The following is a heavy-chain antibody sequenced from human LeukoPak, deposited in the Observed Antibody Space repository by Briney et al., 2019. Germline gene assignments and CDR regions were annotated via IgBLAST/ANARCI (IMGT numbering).Heavy chain of an antibody. CDR1: GGSFSGYY. D-gene: IGHD3-22*01. CDR2: INHSGST. J-gene: IGHJ5*02. Sequence: SETLSLTCAVYGGSFSGYYWSWIRQPPGKGLEWIGEINHSGSTNYNPSLKSRVTMSVDTSKNQFSLKLSSVTAADTAVYYCARGITMIVGDWFDPWGQGTLVTVSS. CDR3: ARGITMIVGDWFDP. V-gene: IGHV4-34*01.